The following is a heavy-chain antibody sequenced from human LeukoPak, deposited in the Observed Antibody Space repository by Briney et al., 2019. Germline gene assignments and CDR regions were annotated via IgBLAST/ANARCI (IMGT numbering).Heavy chain of an antibody. D-gene: IGHD2-2*02. Sequence: ASVKVSCKASGYTFTGYYMHWVRQAPGQGLEWMGWINPNSGGTNYAQKFQGRVTMTRDTSISTAYMELSRLRSDHTAVYYCARDAEVVVVPAAIGEDWFDPWGQGTLVTVSS. CDR3: ARDAEVVVVPAAIGEDWFDP. CDR1: GYTFTGYY. V-gene: IGHV1-2*02. CDR2: INPNSGGT. J-gene: IGHJ5*02.